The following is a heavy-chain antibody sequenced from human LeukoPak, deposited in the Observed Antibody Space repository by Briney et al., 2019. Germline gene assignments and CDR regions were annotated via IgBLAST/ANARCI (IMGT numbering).Heavy chain of an antibody. J-gene: IGHJ4*02. D-gene: IGHD6-19*01. CDR3: ARISTAVAGADY. V-gene: IGHV3-7*01. CDR1: GFTFSRSW. CDR2: IKQDESET. Sequence: PGGSLRLSCGAFGFTFSRSWMSWVRQAPGKGLEWVANIKQDESETYYVDSVKGRFTVSRDNTKNSLYLQMDSLRAEDTAVYYCARISTAVAGADYWGQGTLVTVSS.